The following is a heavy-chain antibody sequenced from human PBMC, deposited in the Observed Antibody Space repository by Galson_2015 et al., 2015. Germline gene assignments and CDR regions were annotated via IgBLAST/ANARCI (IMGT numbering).Heavy chain of an antibody. CDR1: GFTFSTYW. CDR2: IKRDGSEK. V-gene: IGHV3-7*05. D-gene: IGHD1-7*01. CDR3: ASWNYGFDQ. J-gene: IGHJ4*02. Sequence: SLRLSCAASGFTFSTYWMTWVRQAPGKGLEWVANIKRDGSEKYYVDSVKGRFTISRDNAKKSLYLQMNSLRPEDTAVYYCASWNYGFDQWGRGTLVIVSS.